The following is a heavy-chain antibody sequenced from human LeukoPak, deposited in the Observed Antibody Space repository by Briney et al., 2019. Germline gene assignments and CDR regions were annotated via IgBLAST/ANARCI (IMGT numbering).Heavy chain of an antibody. Sequence: SETLSLTCAVYGGSFSGYYWSWIRQPPGKGLEWIGSNSGSTYYNPSLKSRVTISVDTSKNQFSLKLSSVTAADTAVYYCARDAYYMDVWGKGTTVTVSS. V-gene: IGHV4-34*01. CDR1: GGSFSGYY. CDR3: ARDAYYMDV. CDR2: NSGST. J-gene: IGHJ6*03.